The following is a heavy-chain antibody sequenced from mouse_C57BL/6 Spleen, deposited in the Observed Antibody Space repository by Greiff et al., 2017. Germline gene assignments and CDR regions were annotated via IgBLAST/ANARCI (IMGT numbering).Heavy chain of an antibody. CDR2: IDPENGDT. V-gene: IGHV14-4*01. CDR1: GFNIKDDY. J-gene: IGHJ3*01. Sequence: VQLQQSGAELVRPGASVKLSCTASGFNIKDDYMHWVKQRPEQGLEWIGWIDPENGDTEYASKFQGKATITADTSSNTAYLQLSSLTSEDTAVYYCTTGLSIYYGNYGVAYWGQGTLVTVSA. CDR3: TTGLSIYYGNYGVAY. D-gene: IGHD2-1*01.